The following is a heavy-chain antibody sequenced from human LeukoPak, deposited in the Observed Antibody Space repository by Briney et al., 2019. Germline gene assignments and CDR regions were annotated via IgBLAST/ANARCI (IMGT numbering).Heavy chain of an antibody. CDR2: IYYSGST. V-gene: IGHV4-59*01. D-gene: IGHD2-15*01. CDR1: GGSISSYY. J-gene: IGHJ6*03. Sequence: SETLSLTCTVSGGSISSYYWSWIRQPPGKGLEWIGYIYYSGSTNYNPSLKSRVTISVDTSKNQFSLKLSSVTAADTAVYYCARGGREYCSGGSCYSYYYYYYMDVWGKGTTVTISS. CDR3: ARGGREYCSGGSCYSYYYYYYMDV.